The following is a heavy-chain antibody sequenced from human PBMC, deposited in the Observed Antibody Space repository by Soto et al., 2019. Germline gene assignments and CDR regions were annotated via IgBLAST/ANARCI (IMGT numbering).Heavy chain of an antibody. CDR3: ARDKHRVQLGGNYYYILDV. Sequence: QVQLEQSGAEVKKPGSSVKVSCKASGGTFSNSAISWVRQAPGQGLEWMGGIMPIFRTPDYAQKFQGRVTITADESTITAYRELSGLRSDDTAVYYCARDKHRVQLGGNYYYILDVWGQGTTVTVSS. CDR1: GGTFSNSA. D-gene: IGHD1-1*01. V-gene: IGHV1-69*12. CDR2: IMPIFRTP. J-gene: IGHJ6*02.